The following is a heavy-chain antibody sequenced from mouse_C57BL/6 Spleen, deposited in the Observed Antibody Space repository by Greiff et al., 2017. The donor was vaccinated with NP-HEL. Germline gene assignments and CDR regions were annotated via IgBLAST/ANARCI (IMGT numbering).Heavy chain of an antibody. CDR3: ARDRGSGAMDY. V-gene: IGHV5-4*01. J-gene: IGHJ4*01. CDR1: GFTFSSYA. Sequence: EVQGVESGGGLVKPGGSLKLSCAASGFTFSSYAMSWVRQTPEKRLEWVATISDGGSYTYYPDNVKGRFTISRDNAKNNLYLQMSHLKSEDTAMYYCARDRGSGAMDYWGQGTSVTVSS. CDR2: ISDGGSYT. D-gene: IGHD3-1*01.